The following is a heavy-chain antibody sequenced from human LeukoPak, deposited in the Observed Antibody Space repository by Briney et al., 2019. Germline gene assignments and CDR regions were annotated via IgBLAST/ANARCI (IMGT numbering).Heavy chain of an antibody. Sequence: GGSLRLSCAASGFTFSSYWMHWVRQAPGKGLVWVSRINSDGSSTSYADSVKGRFTISRDNAKNTLYLQMNSLRAEDTAVYYCAKNGRGYYYDSSGYYYVWGQGTTVTVSS. CDR3: AKNGRGYYYDSSGYYYV. D-gene: IGHD3-22*01. CDR2: INSDGSST. J-gene: IGHJ6*02. V-gene: IGHV3-74*01. CDR1: GFTFSSYW.